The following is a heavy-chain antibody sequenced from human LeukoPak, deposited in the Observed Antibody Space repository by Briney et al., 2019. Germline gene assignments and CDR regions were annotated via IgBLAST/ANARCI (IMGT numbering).Heavy chain of an antibody. CDR2: IKQDGSEK. CDR1: GFTFSSYW. V-gene: IGHV3-7*01. CDR3: ARDQKRKRYYDFWSGYEEVVV. D-gene: IGHD3-3*01. J-gene: IGHJ6*04. Sequence: GGSLRLSCAASGFTFSSYWMSWVRQAPGKGLEWVANIKQDGSEKYYVDSVKGRFTISRDSAKNSLYLQMNSLRAEDTAVYYCARDQKRKRYYDFWSGYEEVVVWGKGTTVTVSS.